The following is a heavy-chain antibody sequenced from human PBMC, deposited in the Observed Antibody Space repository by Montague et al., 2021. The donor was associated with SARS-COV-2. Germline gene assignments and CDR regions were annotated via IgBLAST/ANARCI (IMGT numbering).Heavy chain of an antibody. CDR2: IYHSGTT. Sequence: SETLSLTCTVSGFSIGSGDYWGWIRQPPAKGLEWIGSIYHSGTTXXNPXXXSRLTMSIDTSTYQFSLMLTSVTAADTAVFFCVREKAGGLRNVFDIWGQGTTVTVSS. J-gene: IGHJ3*02. V-gene: IGHV4-38-2*02. CDR3: VREKAGGLRNVFDI. CDR1: GFSIGSGDY.